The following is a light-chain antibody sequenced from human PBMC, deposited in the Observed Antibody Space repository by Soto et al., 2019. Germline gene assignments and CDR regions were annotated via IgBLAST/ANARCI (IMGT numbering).Light chain of an antibody. Sequence: DIVMTQSPDSLAVSLGVRATINCKSSQSVLYSSNNKNYLAWYQQKLGQPPKLLIYWASTRESGVPDRFSGSGSGTDFTLTISSLQAEDVAVYYCQQYYSTPYTFGQGTKLEIK. CDR1: QSVLYSSNNKNY. CDR2: WAS. CDR3: QQYYSTPYT. V-gene: IGKV4-1*01. J-gene: IGKJ2*01.